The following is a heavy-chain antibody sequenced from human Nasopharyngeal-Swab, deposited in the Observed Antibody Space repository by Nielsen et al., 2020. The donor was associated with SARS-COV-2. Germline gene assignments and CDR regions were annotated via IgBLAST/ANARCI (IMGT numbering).Heavy chain of an antibody. Sequence: SETLSLTCAAYGGSFTTYSWIGIRKPPGKGLEWIGEINHIGSTNYNTYNPSLNSRVTISLATSKNQFSLTLTSVTAADTAIYFCARGRYYGDYGYWGQGALVTVPS. J-gene: IGHJ4*02. V-gene: IGHV4-34*01. CDR3: ARGRYYGDYGY. CDR1: GGSFTTYS. CDR2: INHIGST. D-gene: IGHD4-17*01.